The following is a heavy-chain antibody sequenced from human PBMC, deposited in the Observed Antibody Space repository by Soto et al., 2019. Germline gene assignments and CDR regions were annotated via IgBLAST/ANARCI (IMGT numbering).Heavy chain of an antibody. CDR2: INHSGST. CDR1: GGSFSGYY. V-gene: IGHV4-34*01. Sequence: PSETLSLTCAVYGGSFSGYYWSWIRQPPGKGLEWIGEINHSGSTNYNPSLKSRVTISVDTSKNQFSLKLSSVTAADTAVYYCARSKLDSGSYATFDYWGQGTLVTVSS. CDR3: ARSKLDSGSYATFDY. J-gene: IGHJ4*02. D-gene: IGHD6-19*01.